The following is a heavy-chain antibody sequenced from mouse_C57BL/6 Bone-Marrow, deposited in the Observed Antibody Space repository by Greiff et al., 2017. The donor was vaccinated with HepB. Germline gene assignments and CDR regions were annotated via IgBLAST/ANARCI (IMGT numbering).Heavy chain of an antibody. CDR3: AKKMGYSNYGGEYAMDY. V-gene: IGHV1-9*01. D-gene: IGHD2-5*01. Sequence: QVQLQQSGAELMKPGASVKLSCKATGYTFTGYWIEWVKQRPGHGLEWIGEILPGSGSTNYNEKFKGKATFTADTPSHTAYMQLSSLTTEDSAIYYCAKKMGYSNYGGEYAMDYWGQGTSVTVSS. CDR1: GYTFTGYW. CDR2: ILPGSGST. J-gene: IGHJ4*01.